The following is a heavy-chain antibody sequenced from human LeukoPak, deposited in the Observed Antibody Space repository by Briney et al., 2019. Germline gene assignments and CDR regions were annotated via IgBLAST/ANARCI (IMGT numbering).Heavy chain of an antibody. D-gene: IGHD3-22*01. V-gene: IGHV4-59*01. CDR1: GGSISSYY. J-gene: IGHJ4*02. CDR2: IYYSGST. Sequence: SETLSLTCTVSGGSISSYYWSWIRQPPGKGLEWIGYIYYSGSTNYSPSLKSRVTISVDTSKNQFSLKLSSVTAADTAVYYCARSRYDSSGYYILEFDYWGQGTLVTVSS. CDR3: ARSRYDSSGYYILEFDY.